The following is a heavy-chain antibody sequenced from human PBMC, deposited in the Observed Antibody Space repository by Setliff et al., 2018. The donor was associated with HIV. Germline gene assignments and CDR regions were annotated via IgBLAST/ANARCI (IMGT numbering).Heavy chain of an antibody. Sequence: SETLSLTCTVSGGSINSTSYYWGWIRQSPGKGLEWIGEINHRGSTNYNPSLKSRVTISVDTSNNQFSLYLNSVTAADTAVYYCVRVHWFDPWGQGTLVTVSS. J-gene: IGHJ5*02. CDR2: INHRGST. D-gene: IGHD3-10*01. V-gene: IGHV4-39*07. CDR1: GGSINSTSYY. CDR3: VRVHWFDP.